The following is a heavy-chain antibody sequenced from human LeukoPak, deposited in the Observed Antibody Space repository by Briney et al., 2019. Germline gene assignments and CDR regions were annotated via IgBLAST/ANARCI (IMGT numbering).Heavy chain of an antibody. V-gene: IGHV4-59*02. J-gene: IGHJ4*02. CDR2: IYASGSA. Sequence: SETLSLTCAVSGGSVSGHYWDWIRQPPGKGLEWVGYIYASGSANYHPSLKSRVTISLDTSENHVSLRLTSVTAEDTAVYYCAREAPGGSGWTYFDYWGQGSLVTVSS. CDR3: AREAPGGSGWTYFDY. CDR1: GGSVSGHY. D-gene: IGHD6-19*01.